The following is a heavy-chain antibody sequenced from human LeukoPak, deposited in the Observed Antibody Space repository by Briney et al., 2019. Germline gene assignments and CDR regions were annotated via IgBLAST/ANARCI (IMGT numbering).Heavy chain of an antibody. J-gene: IGHJ4*02. CDR2: ISYDGSNK. CDR1: GFTFSSYA. Sequence: QPGGSLRLSCAASGFTFSSYAMHWVRQAPGKGLEWVAVISYDGSNKYYADSVKGRFTISRDNSKNTLYLQMNSLRAEDTAVYYCARDRFTMVRGVNDYWGQGTLVTVSS. D-gene: IGHD3-10*01. V-gene: IGHV3-30*04. CDR3: ARDRFTMVRGVNDY.